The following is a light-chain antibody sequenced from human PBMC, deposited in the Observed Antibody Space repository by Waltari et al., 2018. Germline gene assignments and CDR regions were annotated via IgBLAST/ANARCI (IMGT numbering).Light chain of an antibody. CDR1: EDINKY. CDR2: DAS. V-gene: IGKV1-33*01. CDR3: QQYDDVPFT. Sequence: DIQMTQSPSSLSASVGDRVTITCQASEDINKYLNWYQQKPGKAPKLLIYDASSLESGVPSRFSGSGSGTAFTFTIRSLQPEDIATYYCQQYDDVPFTFGPGTKVDIK. J-gene: IGKJ3*01.